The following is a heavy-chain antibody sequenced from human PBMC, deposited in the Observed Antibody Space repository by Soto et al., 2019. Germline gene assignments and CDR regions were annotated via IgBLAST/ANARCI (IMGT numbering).Heavy chain of an antibody. J-gene: IGHJ4*02. D-gene: IGHD7-27*01. Sequence: QVQLQQWGAGLLKPSETLSLTCAVYGRSFSGYYWNWIRQPPGKGLEWIGEINHSGSTNYNPSLKSRVTISVDTSKNQFSLKLSSVTAADTAVYYCARGWGRLFDYWGQGTLVTVSS. CDR3: ARGWGRLFDY. V-gene: IGHV4-34*01. CDR2: INHSGST. CDR1: GRSFSGYY.